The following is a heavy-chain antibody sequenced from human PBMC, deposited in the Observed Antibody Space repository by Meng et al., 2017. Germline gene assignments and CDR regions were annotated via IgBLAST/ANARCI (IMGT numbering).Heavy chain of an antibody. CDR2: IGDSGGRM. CDR1: GFTFNTYT. D-gene: IGHD2-2*02. J-gene: IGHJ6*02. V-gene: IGHV3-21*01. Sequence: GESLKISCAASGFTFNTYTMNWVRQVPGKGLEWVSSIGDSGGRMYYAESVKGRFTISRDNAKNSLYLQMNSLRAEDTAVYYCARDVGYCSSTSCYSGMDVWGQGTTVTVSS. CDR3: ARDVGYCSSTSCYSGMDV.